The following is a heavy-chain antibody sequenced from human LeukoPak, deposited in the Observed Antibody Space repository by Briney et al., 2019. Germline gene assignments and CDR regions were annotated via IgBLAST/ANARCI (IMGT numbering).Heavy chain of an antibody. CDR3: ARDDSQWLGHFDY. J-gene: IGHJ4*02. V-gene: IGHV1-18*01. CDR1: GGTFSRYA. Sequence: AASVKVSCKASGGTFSRYAISWVRQAPGQGLEWMGWISAYNGNTNSAQKLQGRVIMTTDTSTSTAYMELRSLRSDDTAVYYCARDDSQWLGHFDYWGQGTLVTVSS. D-gene: IGHD6-19*01. CDR2: ISAYNGNT.